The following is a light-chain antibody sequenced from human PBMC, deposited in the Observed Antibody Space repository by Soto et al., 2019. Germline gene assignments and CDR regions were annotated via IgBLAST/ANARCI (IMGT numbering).Light chain of an antibody. CDR2: DVS. CDR1: SSDVGGYNF. CDR3: SSYTSSSTPYV. Sequence: QSALTQPASVSGSPGQSITISCTGTSSDVGGYNFVSWYQQHPGKAPKLMIYDVSNRPSGVSNRFSGSKSGNTASLTISGLQAEEEADYYCSSYTSSSTPYVLGTGTKVTVL. V-gene: IGLV2-14*01. J-gene: IGLJ1*01.